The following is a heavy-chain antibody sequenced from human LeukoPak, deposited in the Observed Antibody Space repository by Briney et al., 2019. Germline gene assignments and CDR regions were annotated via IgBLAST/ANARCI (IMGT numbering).Heavy chain of an antibody. CDR2: IIPIFGTA. V-gene: IGHV1-69*06. Sequence: SVKVSCKASGYTFTAYYMHWVRQAPGQGLEWMGGIIPIFGTANYAQKFQGRVTITADKSTSTAYMELSSLRSGDTAVYYCARAVKDYDIPSLYYYMDVWGKGTTVTVSS. D-gene: IGHD3-9*01. J-gene: IGHJ6*03. CDR1: GYTFTAYY. CDR3: ARAVKDYDIPSLYYYMDV.